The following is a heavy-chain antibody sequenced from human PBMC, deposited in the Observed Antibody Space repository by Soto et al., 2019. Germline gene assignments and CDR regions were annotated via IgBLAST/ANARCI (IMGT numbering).Heavy chain of an antibody. V-gene: IGHV4-38-2*01. Sequence: SETLSLTCAVSASSISSAYFWGWIRQPPGKGLEWIATIFHTGGTYYNPSLKSRVTISVDTSNNQFSLRLNSVAAADTALYFCARTWLAGGTPADAFDIWGQGTMVTVSS. CDR2: IFHTGGT. D-gene: IGHD2-15*01. J-gene: IGHJ3*02. CDR3: ARTWLAGGTPADAFDI. CDR1: ASSISSAYF.